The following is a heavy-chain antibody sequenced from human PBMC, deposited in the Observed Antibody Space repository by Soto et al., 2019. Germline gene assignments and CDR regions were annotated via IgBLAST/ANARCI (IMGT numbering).Heavy chain of an antibody. D-gene: IGHD5-18*01. CDR2: IHYTGNT. CDR3: AREGWLHTNRGFDY. V-gene: IGHV4-61*01. J-gene: IGHJ4*02. Sequence: SDTLSLTCTVSGGSVSDGIYYWSWIRQPPGKGLEWIGYIHYTGNTNYNPSLNPSLKSRLTISVETSKNQFFLKLTSVTAADTAGYFCAREGWLHTNRGFDYWGQGIPVTVS. CDR1: GGSVSDGIYY.